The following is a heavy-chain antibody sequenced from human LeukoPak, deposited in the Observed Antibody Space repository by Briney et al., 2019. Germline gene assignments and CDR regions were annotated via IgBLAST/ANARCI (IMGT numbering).Heavy chain of an antibody. J-gene: IGHJ4*02. CDR1: GFTFSNYA. V-gene: IGHV3-23*01. CDR2: ISGSGDTT. CDR3: AKDQVRFLEGLPYYFDL. Sequence: GGSLRLSCSASGFTFSNYAMSWVRQAPGQGLGWVSGISGSGDTTYYSDSVEGRFSISRDNSKNTLYLEMSSLRAEDTAVYFCAKDQVRFLEGLPYYFDLWGRGSLVIVSS. D-gene: IGHD3-3*01.